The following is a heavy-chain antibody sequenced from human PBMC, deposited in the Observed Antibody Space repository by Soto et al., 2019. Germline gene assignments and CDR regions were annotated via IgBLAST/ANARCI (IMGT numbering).Heavy chain of an antibody. Sequence: SETLSLTCTVSGGSISSSSYYWGWIRQPPGKGLEWIGSIYYSGSTYYNLSLKSRVTISVDTSKNQFSLKLSSVTAADTAVYYCARLGENYIASVYYYYYVMDFWGQGTTVTVSS. V-gene: IGHV4-39*01. J-gene: IGHJ6*02. D-gene: IGHD2-15*01. CDR3: ARLGENYIASVYYYYYVMDF. CDR1: GGSISSSSYY. CDR2: IYYSGST.